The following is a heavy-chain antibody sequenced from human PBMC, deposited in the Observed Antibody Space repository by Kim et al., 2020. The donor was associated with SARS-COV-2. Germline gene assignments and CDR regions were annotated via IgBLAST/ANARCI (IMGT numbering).Heavy chain of an antibody. Sequence: ASVKVSCKASGYTFTSYYMHWVRQAPGQGLEWMGIINPSGGSTSYAQKFQGRVTMTRDTSTSTVYMELSSLRSEDTAVYYCARDLSITVVTPVGYYYGMDVWGQGTTVTVSS. CDR3: ARDLSITVVTPVGYYYGMDV. CDR2: INPSGGST. D-gene: IGHD3-3*01. V-gene: IGHV1-46*01. J-gene: IGHJ6*02. CDR1: GYTFTSYY.